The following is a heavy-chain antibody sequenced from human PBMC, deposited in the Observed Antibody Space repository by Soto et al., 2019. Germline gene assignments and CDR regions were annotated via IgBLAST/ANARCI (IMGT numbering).Heavy chain of an antibody. Sequence: QVQLVQSGAEVKKPGASVTVSCKASGYTFSNFGISWVRQAPGQGLEWMGCISHWGKTNYAQKLEGRVTMTTDSSASTAFMGLRSLISDDTAMYYCARDLDGSGSYYTHYWCQGTLVTVSS. J-gene: IGHJ4*02. CDR1: GYTFSNFG. CDR3: ARDLDGSGSYYTHY. V-gene: IGHV1-18*01. CDR2: ISHWGKT. D-gene: IGHD3-10*01.